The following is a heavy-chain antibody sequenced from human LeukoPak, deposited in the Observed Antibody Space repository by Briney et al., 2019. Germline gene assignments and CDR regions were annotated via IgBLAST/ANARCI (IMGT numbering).Heavy chain of an antibody. J-gene: IGHJ5*02. D-gene: IGHD2-2*01. CDR1: GYTFTSHY. CDR3: ATARRLEGYCSSITCLVPYNWLDP. CDR2: INPSGGST. V-gene: IGHV1-46*01. Sequence: ASVNVSCKASGYTFTSHYMHWVRQAPGQGLEWMGIINPSGGSTSYAQKFQGRVTMTRDTSTSTVYMELRGLRSEDTAVYYCATARRLEGYCSSITCLVPYNWLDPWGQGTLVTVSS.